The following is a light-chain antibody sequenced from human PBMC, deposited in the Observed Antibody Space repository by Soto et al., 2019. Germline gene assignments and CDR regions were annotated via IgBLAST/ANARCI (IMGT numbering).Light chain of an antibody. Sequence: EIVVTQSPGTLSLSPGERATLSCRVSQSVSSNYLAWYQQKPGQAPRLLIYGASSRASDIPDRFSGSGSGTDFTLIISRLEPEDFSMYYCQQYGSTPFTFGPATKVDVK. CDR1: QSVSSNY. CDR2: GAS. CDR3: QQYGSTPFT. V-gene: IGKV3-20*01. J-gene: IGKJ3*01.